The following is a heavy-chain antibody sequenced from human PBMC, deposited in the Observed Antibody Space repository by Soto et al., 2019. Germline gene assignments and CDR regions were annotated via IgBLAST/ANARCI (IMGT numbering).Heavy chain of an antibody. D-gene: IGHD3-16*01. J-gene: IGHJ4*02. CDR1: GGSISSNSYY. CDR3: ARHAAYDSVWGKSDGSDY. Sequence: QLQLQESDPGLVKPSETLSLACTVSGGSISSNSYYWDWIRQPPGKGLEWIGSMYYSGATYHNPSLQSRVTISVDTSKNQFSLHLSSVTAADTAVYYCARHAAYDSVWGKSDGSDYWGQGTLVTVSS. V-gene: IGHV4-39*01. CDR2: MYYSGAT.